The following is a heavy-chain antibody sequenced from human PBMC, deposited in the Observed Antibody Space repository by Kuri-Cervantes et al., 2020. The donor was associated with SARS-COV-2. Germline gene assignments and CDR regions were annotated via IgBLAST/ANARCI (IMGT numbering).Heavy chain of an antibody. D-gene: IGHD4-17*01. CDR3: AKHDYGDYGTFDY. CDR2: VYDSGST. CDR1: GDSLTSGSYF. V-gene: IGHV4-39*01. J-gene: IGHJ4*02. Sequence: AGSLCLSCTVSGDSLTSGSYFWGWFRQPPGKGLEWFGTVYDSGSTYYSPSLKSRVTISVDTSKNQFYLKLSSVTAADTAGYCDAKHDYGDYGTFDYWGQGTLVTVSS.